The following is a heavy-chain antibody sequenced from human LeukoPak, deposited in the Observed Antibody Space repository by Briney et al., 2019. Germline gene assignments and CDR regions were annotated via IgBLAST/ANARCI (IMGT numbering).Heavy chain of an antibody. V-gene: IGHV4-59*12. D-gene: IGHD3-22*01. CDR3: AREEAYYYDSSVDY. J-gene: IGHJ4*02. CDR2: IYYSGST. Sequence: SETLSLTCTVSGGSISSYYWSWIRQPPGKGLEWIGYIYYSGSTNYNPSLKSRVTISVDTSKNQFSLKLSSVTAADTAVYYCAREEAYYYDSSVDYWGQGTLVTVSS. CDR1: GGSISSYY.